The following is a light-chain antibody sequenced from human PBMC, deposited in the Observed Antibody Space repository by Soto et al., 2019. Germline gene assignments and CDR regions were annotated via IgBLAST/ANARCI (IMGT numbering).Light chain of an antibody. CDR1: SAYNNYR. V-gene: IGLV9-49*01. Sequence: QLVLSQPPSASASLGASVTLTCTLSSAYNNYRVDWYQQRPGKGPRFVMRVGTGGIVGSKGDGIPDRFSVLGSGLDRYLIIKNIQEEDESHYHCGADHGSGSDFVVFGGGTKLTVL. J-gene: IGLJ3*02. CDR3: GADHGSGSDFVV. CDR2: VGTGGIVG.